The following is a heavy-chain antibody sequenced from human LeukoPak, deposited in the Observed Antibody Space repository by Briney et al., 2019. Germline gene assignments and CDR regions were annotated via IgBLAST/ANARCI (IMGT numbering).Heavy chain of an antibody. D-gene: IGHD2-2*01. Sequence: PGGSLRLSCAASGFTFSNYAIHWVRQAPGKGLEWVAVISYDGGIKYHADSVKGRFTISRDNSKNTLYMQMNSLRAEDTAVYFCARDRGGCSSTSCYVMDVWGKGTTVTISS. CDR1: GFTFSNYA. CDR3: ARDRGGCSSTSCYVMDV. V-gene: IGHV3-30-3*01. J-gene: IGHJ6*03. CDR2: ISYDGGIK.